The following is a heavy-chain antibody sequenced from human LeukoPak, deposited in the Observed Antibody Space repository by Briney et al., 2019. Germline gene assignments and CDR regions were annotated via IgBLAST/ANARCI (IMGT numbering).Heavy chain of an antibody. V-gene: IGHV4-34*01. CDR2: INHSGST. D-gene: IGHD3-22*01. CDR1: GGSFSGYY. J-gene: IGHJ4*02. CDR3: ARGVTYYYDSSGYYPFRYFDY. Sequence: SETLSLTCAVYGGSFSGYYWSWIRQPPGKGLEWIGEINHSGSTNYNPSLKSRVTISVDTSKNQFSLKLSSVTAADTAVYYCARGVTYYYDSSGYYPFRYFDYWGQGTLVTVSP.